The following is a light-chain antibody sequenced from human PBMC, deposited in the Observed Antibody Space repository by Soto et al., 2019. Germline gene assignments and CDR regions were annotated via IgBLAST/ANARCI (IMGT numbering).Light chain of an antibody. CDR3: AAWDDRLNGYV. CDR2: SNN. Sequence: QSVLTQPPSASGTPGQRVTISCSGSSSNIGGNAVNWYQQLPGTPPKLLIYSNNQRPSGVPDRFSGSKSGTSASLAISGLQSEDEADYYCAAWDDRLNGYVFGTGTKATVL. J-gene: IGLJ1*01. CDR1: SSNIGGNA. V-gene: IGLV1-44*01.